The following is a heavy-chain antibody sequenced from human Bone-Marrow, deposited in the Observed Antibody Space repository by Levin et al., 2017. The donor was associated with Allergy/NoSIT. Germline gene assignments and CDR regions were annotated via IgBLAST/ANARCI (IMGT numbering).Heavy chain of an antibody. J-gene: IGHJ4*02. Sequence: PGGSLRLSCAASGFTFSHYAMHWVRQAPGKGLEWVALISYDGGNKYYADSVEGRFSISRDSSKNTLYLQLNSLRAEDTAAYYCARESLEYSSSLVVYYFDYWGQGTLVTVSS. D-gene: IGHD6-6*01. CDR1: GFTFSHYA. CDR2: ISYDGGNK. V-gene: IGHV3-30-3*01. CDR3: ARESLEYSSSLVVYYFDY.